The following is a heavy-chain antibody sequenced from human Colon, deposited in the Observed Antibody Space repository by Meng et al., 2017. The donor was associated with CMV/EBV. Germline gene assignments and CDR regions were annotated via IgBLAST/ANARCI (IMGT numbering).Heavy chain of an antibody. D-gene: IGHD3-3*01. J-gene: IGHJ5*02. CDR1: GFTFSAYG. CDR3: AKDRGLGVFGVVGNWFDP. CDR2: IQTDGSFQ. V-gene: IGHV3-30*02. Sequence: GESLKISCAASGFTFSAYGMHWVRQAPGKGPEWVSYIQTDGSFQFYLNSVKGRFTISRDNSKSTLYLQMNGVRAEDTGIYYCAKDRGLGVFGVVGNWFDPWGQGTLVTVSS.